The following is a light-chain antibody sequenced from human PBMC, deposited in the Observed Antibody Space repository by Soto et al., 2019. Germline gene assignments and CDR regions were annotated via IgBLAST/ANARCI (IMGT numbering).Light chain of an antibody. CDR1: QYISSDY. CDR2: GAS. J-gene: IGKJ3*01. Sequence: EIVLTQSPGTLSLSPGERATLSCRATQYISSDYLAWYQQIPGQAPRLLIHGASIRAAGVPDRFSGSGSGADFTLTISRLEPEDFAVYYCHDYAYSQFTVGHGTKVDLK. CDR3: HDYAYSQFT. V-gene: IGKV3-20*01.